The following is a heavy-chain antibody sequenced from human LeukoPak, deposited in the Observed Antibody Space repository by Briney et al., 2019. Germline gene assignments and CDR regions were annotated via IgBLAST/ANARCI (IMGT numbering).Heavy chain of an antibody. CDR3: ARHPKSSYYDFWSGYYNPYYYYYMDV. CDR1: GGSFSGYY. Sequence: PSETLSLTCAVYGGSFSGYYWSWIRQPPGKGLEWIGEINHSGSTNYSPSLKSRVTISVDTSKNQFSLKLSSVTAADTAVYYCARHPKSSYYDFWSGYYNPYYYYYMDVWGKGTTVTLSS. J-gene: IGHJ6*03. D-gene: IGHD3-3*01. V-gene: IGHV4-34*01. CDR2: INHSGST.